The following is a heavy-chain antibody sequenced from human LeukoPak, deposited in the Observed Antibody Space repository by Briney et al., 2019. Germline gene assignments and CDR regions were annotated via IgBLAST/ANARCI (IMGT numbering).Heavy chain of an antibody. J-gene: IGHJ4*02. CDR1: GGSISSYY. CDR3: ARTTVPTLYFDY. D-gene: IGHD4-17*01. Sequence: SETLSLTCTVSGGSISSYYWSWIRQPPGKGLEWIGYIYYSGSTNYNPSLKSRVTISVDTSKNQFSLKLSSVTAADTAVYHCARTTVPTLYFDYWGQGTLVTVSS. V-gene: IGHV4-59*08. CDR2: IYYSGST.